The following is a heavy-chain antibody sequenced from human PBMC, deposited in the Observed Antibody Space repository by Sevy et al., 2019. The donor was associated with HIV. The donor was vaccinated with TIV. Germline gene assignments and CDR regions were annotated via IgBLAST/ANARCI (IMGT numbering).Heavy chain of an antibody. Sequence: GGSLRLSCAASGFTFSDHYVDWVRQAPGKGLEWVGRIRNRPNSYTTEYAASVKGGFTISRGDSRNSVYLQMNSLKTQVSAVYYCVRGPNCGVGGCQQISPYCLDVWGKGATVTVSS. CDR2: IRNRPNSYTT. V-gene: IGHV3-72*01. CDR3: VRGPNCGVGGCQQISPYCLDV. D-gene: IGHD2-15*01. J-gene: IGHJ6*03. CDR1: GFTFSDHY.